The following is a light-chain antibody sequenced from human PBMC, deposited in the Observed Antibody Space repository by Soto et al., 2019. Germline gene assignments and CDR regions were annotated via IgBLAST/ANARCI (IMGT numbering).Light chain of an antibody. CDR1: QSVKSN. CDR3: QQYNNWPRT. Sequence: EIVMTQSPVTLSVSPGERVTLSCGASQSVKSNLAWYQKKPGKAPRLLIYGASTRASGIPARLSGSGYGTELTITIRSLQSEDFAVYYCQQYNNWPRTFGGGTQVDIK. CDR2: GAS. J-gene: IGKJ4*01. V-gene: IGKV3-15*01.